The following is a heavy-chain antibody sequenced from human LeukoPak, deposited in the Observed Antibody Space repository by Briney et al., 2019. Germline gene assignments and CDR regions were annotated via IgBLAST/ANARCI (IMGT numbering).Heavy chain of an antibody. J-gene: IGHJ4*02. CDR3: ARYDYSNYGEFDY. Sequence: PSETLSLTCTGSGGSISSYYWSWIRQPPGKGLEWIGYIYYSGSTNYNPSLKSRVTISVDTSKNQFSLKLSSVTAADTAVYYCARYDYSNYGEFDYWGQGTLVTVSS. CDR2: IYYSGST. V-gene: IGHV4-59*01. D-gene: IGHD4-11*01. CDR1: GGSISSYY.